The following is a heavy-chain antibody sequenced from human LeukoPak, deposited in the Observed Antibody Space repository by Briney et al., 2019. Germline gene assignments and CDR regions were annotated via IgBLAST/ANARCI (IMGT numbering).Heavy chain of an antibody. J-gene: IGHJ4*02. CDR1: GFTFTSSA. CDR2: IVVGSGNT. CDR3: AAVAAAGHRLDY. V-gene: IGHV1-58*01. Sequence: SVKVSCKASGFTFTSSAVQWVRQARGQRLEWIGWIVVGSGNTNYAQKFQERVTITRDMSTSTAYMELSSLRSEDTAVYYCAAVAAAGHRLDYWGQGTLVTVAS. D-gene: IGHD6-13*01.